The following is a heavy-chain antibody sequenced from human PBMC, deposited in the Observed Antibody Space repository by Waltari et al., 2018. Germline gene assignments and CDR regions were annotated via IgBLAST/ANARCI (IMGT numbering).Heavy chain of an antibody. J-gene: IGHJ6*02. Sequence: QITLKESGPTLVKPTQTLTLTCTFSGFSLSTSGVGVGWIRQPPGKALEWLALIYWNDDKRYSPSLKSRLTITKDPSKNQVVLTMTNMDPVDTATYYCARDSGYYGSGSADYPSYYYYGMDVWGQGTTVTVSS. V-gene: IGHV2-5*01. D-gene: IGHD3-10*01. CDR3: ARDSGYYGSGSADYPSYYYYGMDV. CDR2: IYWNDDK. CDR1: GFSLSTSGVG.